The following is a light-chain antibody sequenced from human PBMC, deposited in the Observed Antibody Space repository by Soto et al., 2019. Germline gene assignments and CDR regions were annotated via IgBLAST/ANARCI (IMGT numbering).Light chain of an antibody. CDR3: QHLRTYPFS. V-gene: IGKV1-9*01. J-gene: IGKJ2*03. Sequence: DIPLTQSPSFLSASVGDRVTVSCRASQDISTSLAWFQQKAGKVPQLLVYPASTLQDGVPSSFSGRGSGTYFTLTINNLQAEDFATYYCQHLRTYPFSFGPGTKLDIK. CDR1: QDISTS. CDR2: PAS.